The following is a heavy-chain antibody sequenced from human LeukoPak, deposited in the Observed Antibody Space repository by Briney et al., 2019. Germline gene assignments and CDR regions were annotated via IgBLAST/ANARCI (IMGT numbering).Heavy chain of an antibody. V-gene: IGHV3-23*01. D-gene: IGHD6-13*01. Sequence: GGSLRLSCAASGFTFSSHAMSWVRQAPGKGLEWVSAITNSGDDTFYTDSVKGRFTISRDNSKNTLYLQINSLRAEDTAIYYCAKAPMEDSWYIHFDYWGQGTLVTVSS. CDR1: GFTFSSHA. CDR2: ITNSGDDT. CDR3: AKAPMEDSWYIHFDY. J-gene: IGHJ4*02.